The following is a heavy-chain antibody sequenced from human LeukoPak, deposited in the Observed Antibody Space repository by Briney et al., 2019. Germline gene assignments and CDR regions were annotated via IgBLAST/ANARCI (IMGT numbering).Heavy chain of an antibody. Sequence: PSETLSLTCSVSGASINSDDYYWSWVRQPAGKGLEWIGRIYTSGSTDYNPSLKSRVTISVDTSKNQFSLRLSSVTAADTAVYYCVRQFDYWGQGTLVTVSS. V-gene: IGHV4-61*02. CDR2: IYTSGST. CDR1: GASINSDDYY. CDR3: VRQFDY. J-gene: IGHJ4*02.